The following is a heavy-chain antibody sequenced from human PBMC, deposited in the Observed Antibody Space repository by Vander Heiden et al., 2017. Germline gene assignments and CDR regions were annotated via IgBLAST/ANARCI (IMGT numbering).Heavy chain of an antibody. CDR2: IKQDGSEK. D-gene: IGHD6-13*01. V-gene: IGHV3-7*01. Sequence: EVQLVESGGGLVQPGGSLRLSCAASGFTFSSYWMSWVRQAPGKGLEWVANIKQDGSEKYYVDSAKGRFTISRDNAKNSLYLQMNSLRAEDTAVYYCARNRGSSSWFVNQGYFDYWGQGTLVTVSS. J-gene: IGHJ4*02. CDR3: ARNRGSSSWFVNQGYFDY. CDR1: GFTFSSYW.